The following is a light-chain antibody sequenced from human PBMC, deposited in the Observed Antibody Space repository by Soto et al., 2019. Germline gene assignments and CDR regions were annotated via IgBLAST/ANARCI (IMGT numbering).Light chain of an antibody. CDR3: QQSYSTLYT. Sequence: DIQMTQSPSSLSASVGDRVTITCRASQSISSYLNWYQQKPGKAPKLLIYAPSSLQSGVPSRFSGSGSGSDFTLTISSLQPEDVATYYCQQSYSTLYTFGQGTKLDIK. CDR2: APS. J-gene: IGKJ2*01. CDR1: QSISSY. V-gene: IGKV1-39*01.